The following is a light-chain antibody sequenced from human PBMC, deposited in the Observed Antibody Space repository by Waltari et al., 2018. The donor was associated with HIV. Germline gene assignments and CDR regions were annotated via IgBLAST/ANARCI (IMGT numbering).Light chain of an antibody. Sequence: QSALTQPPSASGSPGQSVIISCTGTTSDVGRYNYVSWYQQHPGRAPTLMTYEGNKRAPGRPDRFSGSKSGNTASLTVSGLQAADEANYYCSSFGGNIPDLVFGGGTTLTVL. V-gene: IGLV2-8*01. CDR2: EGN. CDR3: SSFGGNIPDLV. CDR1: TSDVGRYNY. J-gene: IGLJ3*02.